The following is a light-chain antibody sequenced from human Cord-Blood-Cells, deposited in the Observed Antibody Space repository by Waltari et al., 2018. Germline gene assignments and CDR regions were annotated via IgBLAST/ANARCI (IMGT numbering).Light chain of an antibody. CDR2: AAS. Sequence: DIQMTQSPSSLSASAGDRATITCLASQSISSYLNWYQQKPGKAPKLLIYAASSLQSGVPSRFSGSGSGTDFTLTISSLQPEDFATYYWQQSYSTAVTFGQGTKLEIK. CDR1: QSISSY. J-gene: IGKJ2*01. CDR3: QQSYSTAVT. V-gene: IGKV1-39*01.